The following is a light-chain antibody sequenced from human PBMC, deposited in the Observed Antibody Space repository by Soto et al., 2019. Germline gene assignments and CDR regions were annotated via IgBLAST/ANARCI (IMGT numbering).Light chain of an antibody. CDR1: QSVSSSY. Sequence: EIVLTQSPGTLSLSPGGRATLSCRASQSVSSSYLAWYQQKPGQAPRLLIYGASSRATGIPDRFSGSGSGTDFTLTISRLEPEDFAVYYCQQYSSSPITFGQGTRLEIK. V-gene: IGKV3-20*01. CDR3: QQYSSSPIT. J-gene: IGKJ5*01. CDR2: GAS.